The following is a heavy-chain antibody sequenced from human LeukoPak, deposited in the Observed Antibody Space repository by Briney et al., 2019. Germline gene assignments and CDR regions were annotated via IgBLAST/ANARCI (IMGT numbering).Heavy chain of an antibody. V-gene: IGHV3-74*01. J-gene: IGHJ5*02. Sequence: GGSLRPSCAASGFTFSSYWMHWVRQAPGKGLVWVSRINSDGSSTSYADSVKGRFTISRDNAKNTLYLQMNSLRAEDTAVYYCAREVRMITFGGANQWFDPWGQGTLVTVSS. CDR1: GFTFSSYW. CDR2: INSDGSST. CDR3: AREVRMITFGGANQWFDP. D-gene: IGHD3-16*01.